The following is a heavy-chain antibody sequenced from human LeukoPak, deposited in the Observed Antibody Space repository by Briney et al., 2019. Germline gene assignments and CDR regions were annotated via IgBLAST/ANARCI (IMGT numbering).Heavy chain of an antibody. CDR3: AKSGGYGLIDY. CDR1: GASISGSGYY. J-gene: IGHJ4*02. Sequence: SETLSLTCTVSGASISGSGYYWGWIRQPPGKGLEWIGGIYSSGSTYYNASLQSRVTISIETPKNQISLRLNSVTAADTAMYYCAKSGGYGLIDYWGQGTLVTVSS. V-gene: IGHV4-39*01. D-gene: IGHD1-26*01. CDR2: IYSSGST.